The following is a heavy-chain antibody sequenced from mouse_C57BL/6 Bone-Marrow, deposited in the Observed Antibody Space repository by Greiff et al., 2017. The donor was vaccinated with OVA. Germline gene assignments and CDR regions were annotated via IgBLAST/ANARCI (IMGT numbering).Heavy chain of an antibody. CDR1: GYSFTGYY. V-gene: IGHV1-42*01. D-gene: IGHD1-1*01. CDR3: ATGATVVATD. Sequence: EVQRVESGPELVKPGASVKISCKASGYSFTGYYMNWVKQSPEKSLEWIGEINPSTGGTTYNQKFKAKATLTVDKSSSTAYMQLKSLTSEDSAVYYCATGATVVATDWGQGTTLTVSS. CDR2: INPSTGGT. J-gene: IGHJ2*01.